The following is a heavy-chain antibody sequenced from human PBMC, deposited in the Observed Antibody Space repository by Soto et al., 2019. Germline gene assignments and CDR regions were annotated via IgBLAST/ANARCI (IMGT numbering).Heavy chain of an antibody. CDR2: IRSDSNHI. CDR3: ARDLNYAFDY. CDR1: GFIFSSYS. V-gene: IGHV3-48*02. Sequence: EVQLVESGGGLVQPGGSLRLSCAASGFIFSSYSMNWVRQAPGKGLEWLSCIRSDSNHIGYADSVRGRFTISSDNAKNSLYLQMNSLRDEDTAVYYCARDLNYAFDYWGQGTLVTVSS. D-gene: IGHD1-7*01. J-gene: IGHJ4*02.